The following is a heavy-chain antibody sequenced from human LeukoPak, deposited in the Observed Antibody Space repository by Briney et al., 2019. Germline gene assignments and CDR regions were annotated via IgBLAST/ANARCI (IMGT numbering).Heavy chain of an antibody. V-gene: IGHV3-21*01. CDR1: GFTFSSYS. J-gene: IGHJ5*02. CDR2: ISSSSSYI. CDR3: ARDATRANWFDP. Sequence: GGSLRLSCAASGFTFSSYSMNWVRQAPGKGLEWVSSISSSSSYIYYADSVKGRFTISRDNAKNSLCLQMNSLRAEDTAVYYCARDATRANWFDPWGQGTLVTVSS.